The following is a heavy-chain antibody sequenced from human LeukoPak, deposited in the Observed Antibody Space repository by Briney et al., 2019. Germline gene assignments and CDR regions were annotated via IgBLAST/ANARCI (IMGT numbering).Heavy chain of an antibody. V-gene: IGHV3-21*01. D-gene: IGHD2-2*01. CDR3: AREGIVVVPAAPFNSVYYYMDV. CDR2: ISSSSSYI. J-gene: IGHJ6*03. CDR1: GFTFSSYS. Sequence: PGGSLRLSCAASGFTFSSYSMNWVRQAPGKGLEWVSSISSSSSYIYYADSVKGRFTISRDNAKNSLYLQMNSLRAEDTAVYYCAREGIVVVPAAPFNSVYYYMDVWGKGTTVTVSS.